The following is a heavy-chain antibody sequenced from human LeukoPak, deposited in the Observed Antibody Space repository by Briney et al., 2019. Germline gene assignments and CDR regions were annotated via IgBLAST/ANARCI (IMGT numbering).Heavy chain of an antibody. CDR1: GFXFSRFW. Sequence: GGSLRLSCEASGFXFSRFWMSWVRQAPGKGLEWVANVKEDGSEKYYADSVKGRFTISRDNAKNSLYLQMNSLRAEDTAVYYCARYGSIAAAGTFDYWGQGTLVTVSS. V-gene: IGHV3-7*04. CDR2: VKEDGSEK. J-gene: IGHJ4*02. D-gene: IGHD6-13*01. CDR3: ARYGSIAAAGTFDY.